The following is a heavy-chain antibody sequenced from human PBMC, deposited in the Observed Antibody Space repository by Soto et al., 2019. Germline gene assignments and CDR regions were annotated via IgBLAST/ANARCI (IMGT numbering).Heavy chain of an antibody. CDR1: GYTFTSYG. D-gene: IGHD3-22*01. Sequence: ASVKVSWKASGYTFTSYGISWVRQAPGQGLEWMGWISAYNGNTNYAQKLQGRVTMTTDTSTSTAYMELRSLRSDDTAVYYCARDQTNSYYDSSGYYYGGFDYWGQRTLVTVSS. V-gene: IGHV1-18*01. J-gene: IGHJ4*02. CDR2: ISAYNGNT. CDR3: ARDQTNSYYDSSGYYYGGFDY.